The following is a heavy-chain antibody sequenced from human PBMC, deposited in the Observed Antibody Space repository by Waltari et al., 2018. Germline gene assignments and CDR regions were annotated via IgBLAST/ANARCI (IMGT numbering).Heavy chain of an antibody. Sequence: QVQLQQWGAGLLKPSETLSLTCAVYGGSFSGYYWSWIRQPPGKGLEWIGEINPSGSTNYNPSLMIRVTISVDTSTNQFALKLSSVTAADTSVYYCARYCYSSGYYCWYFDLWGRGTLVTVSS. CDR2: INPSGST. CDR3: ARYCYSSGYYCWYFDL. V-gene: IGHV4-34*01. J-gene: IGHJ2*01. D-gene: IGHD3-22*01. CDR1: GGSFSGYY.